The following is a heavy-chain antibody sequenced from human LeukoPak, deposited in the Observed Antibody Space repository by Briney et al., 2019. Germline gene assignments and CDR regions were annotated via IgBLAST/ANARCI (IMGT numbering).Heavy chain of an antibody. CDR3: AKDRRTPLRSDVHAPYSHASDY. D-gene: IGHD6-13*01. J-gene: IGHJ4*02. V-gene: IGHV3-30*18. Sequence: GGSLRLSCAASGFTFSSYGMHWVRQAPGKGLEWVAVISYDGSNKYYADSVKGRFTISRDNSKNTLYLQMNSLRAEDTAVYYCAKDRRTPLRSDVHAPYSHASDYWGQGTLVTVSS. CDR1: GFTFSSYG. CDR2: ISYDGSNK.